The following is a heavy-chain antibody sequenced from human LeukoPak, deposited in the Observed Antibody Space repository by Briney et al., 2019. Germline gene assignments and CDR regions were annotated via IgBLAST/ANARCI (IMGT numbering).Heavy chain of an antibody. D-gene: IGHD5-18*01. J-gene: IGHJ6*03. CDR3: ARGGYSYGYYMDV. CDR2: IYYSGST. CDR1: GGSISSYY. Sequence: SETLSLTCTVSGGSISSYYWSWIRQPPGKGLEWIGFIYYSGSTNYNPSLKSRVTISLDTSKNQFSLKLSSVTAADTAVYYCARGGYSYGYYMDVWGKGTTVTVSS. V-gene: IGHV4-59*01.